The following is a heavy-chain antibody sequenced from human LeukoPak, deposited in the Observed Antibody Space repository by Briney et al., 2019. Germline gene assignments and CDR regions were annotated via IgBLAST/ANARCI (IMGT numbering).Heavy chain of an antibody. D-gene: IGHD6-19*01. CDR3: ARDSVSSGWSSDTYYFDY. V-gene: IGHV3-7*03. J-gene: IGHJ4*02. CDR1: GFTFSSYE. CDR2: IKEDGSEK. Sequence: GGSLRLSCAASGFTFSSYEMNWVRQAPGKGLEWVANIKEDGSEKYYVDSVKGRFTISRDNAKNSLYLQMNSLRAEDTAVYYCARDSVSSGWSSDTYYFDYWGQGTLVTVSS.